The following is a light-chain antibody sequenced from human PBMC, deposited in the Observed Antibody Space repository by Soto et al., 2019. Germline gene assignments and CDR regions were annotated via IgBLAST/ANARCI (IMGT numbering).Light chain of an antibody. CDR1: SDDIGYNNY. V-gene: IGLV2-14*03. J-gene: IGLJ2*01. CDR2: AVT. CDR3: TSHTDSRPVV. Sequence: QSAPTQPASVSGSPGQSITISCTGTSDDIGYNNYVSWYQQHPGKAPTLIIYAVTYRPSGVSSRFSGSKSGDTASLTISGLQADDEADYYCTSHTDSRPVVFSGGTQLTVL.